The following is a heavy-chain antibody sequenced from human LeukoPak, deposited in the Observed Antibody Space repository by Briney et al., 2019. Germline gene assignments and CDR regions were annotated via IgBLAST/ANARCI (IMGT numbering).Heavy chain of an antibody. D-gene: IGHD3-3*01. J-gene: IGHJ4*02. CDR1: GYTFTGYY. CDR3: AREDRFTIFGVVNY. Sequence: GASVKVSCKASGYTFTGYYMHWVRQAPGRGLEWMGWINPNSGGTNYAQKFQGRVTMTRDTSISTAYMELSRLRSDDTAVYYCAREDRFTIFGVVNYWGQGTLVTVSS. CDR2: INPNSGGT. V-gene: IGHV1-2*02.